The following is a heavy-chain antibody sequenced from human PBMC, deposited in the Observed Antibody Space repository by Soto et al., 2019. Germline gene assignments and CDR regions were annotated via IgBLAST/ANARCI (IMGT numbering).Heavy chain of an antibody. CDR3: AKDDFTDRGDDYFDY. CDR2: IGASGDIT. J-gene: IGHJ4*02. V-gene: IGHV3-23*01. D-gene: IGHD2-21*02. CDR1: GFSFTNFA. Sequence: GGSLRLSCAASGFSFTNFAVSWVRQAPGKGLEWVAGIGASGDITWYADSVKGRLSISRDNSKNTLYLQLNSLRFEDTAVYYCAKDDFTDRGDDYFDYWGPGTLVTV.